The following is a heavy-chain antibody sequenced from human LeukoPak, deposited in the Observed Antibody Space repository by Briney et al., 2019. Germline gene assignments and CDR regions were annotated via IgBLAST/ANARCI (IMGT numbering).Heavy chain of an antibody. CDR1: GFTFSSYW. D-gene: IGHD2-2*01. Sequence: PGGSLRLSCAASGFTFSSYWMHWVRQAPGKGLVRVSRINTDGSTTTYADSVKGRFTISRDNAKNTLYLQMNSLRAEDTAVYYCARESGYCSSTSCYRPEDYWGQGTLVTVSS. V-gene: IGHV3-74*03. CDR3: ARESGYCSSTSCYRPEDY. J-gene: IGHJ4*02. CDR2: INTDGSTT.